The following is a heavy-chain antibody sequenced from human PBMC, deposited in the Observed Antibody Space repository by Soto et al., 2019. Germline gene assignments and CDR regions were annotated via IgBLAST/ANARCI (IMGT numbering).Heavy chain of an antibody. D-gene: IGHD2-2*01. CDR3: AKAIRQYQMLCAFDY. J-gene: IGHJ4*02. CDR2: ISVSGGST. CDR1: GFSFSTYD. V-gene: IGHV3-23*01. Sequence: GGSLRLSCAASGFSFSTYDMSWVRQAPGKGLEWVSAISVSGGSTYYADSVKGRFTISRDNSKNTLYLQMNSLRAEDTAVYYCAKAIRQYQMLCAFDYWGQGTLVTVSS.